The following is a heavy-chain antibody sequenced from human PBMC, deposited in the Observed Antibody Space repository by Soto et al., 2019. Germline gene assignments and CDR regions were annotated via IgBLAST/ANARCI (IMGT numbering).Heavy chain of an antibody. CDR3: AIIPSLVGKDPRRTXSVDD. V-gene: IGHV3-48*03. CDR1: GFTFSSYE. D-gene: IGHD2-2*01. J-gene: IGHJ4*02. CDR2: ISSSGSTI. Sequence: PGGSLRLSCAASGFTFSSYEMNWVRQAPGKGLEGVAYISSSGSTIYYADSVKGRFTISRDNAKNSLYLQMNSLSAEDTAVYYCAIIPSLVGKDPRRTXSVDDCGQGTLXTXS.